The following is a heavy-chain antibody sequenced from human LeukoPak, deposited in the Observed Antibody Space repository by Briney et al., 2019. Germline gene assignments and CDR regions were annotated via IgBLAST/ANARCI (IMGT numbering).Heavy chain of an antibody. CDR2: IKQGESER. CDR3: ARGDNSAFDI. V-gene: IGHV3-7*04. CDR1: GFTFRSYR. Sequence: PGGSLRLSCAASGFTFRSYRVNWVRQAPGKGLEWVASIKQGESERYYVDSVNGRFTISRDNAKNSLYLQMNSLRAEDRAVYYCARGDNSAFDIWGQGTMVTVSS. J-gene: IGHJ3*02. D-gene: IGHD3-22*01.